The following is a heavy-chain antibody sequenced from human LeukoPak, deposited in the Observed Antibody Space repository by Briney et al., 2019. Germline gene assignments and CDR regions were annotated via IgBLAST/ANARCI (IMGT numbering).Heavy chain of an antibody. J-gene: IGHJ4*02. CDR2: IYYSGST. Sequence: SETLSLTCAVSGGSISSSSYYWGWGRQPPGKGLGWVGSIYYSGSTYSNPSLKSPVPISVDTSQNQFSLRLSSVTAADTAVYYCVRSPRSNYDFWSGYHFDYWGQGTRVTVSS. CDR1: GGSISSSSYY. D-gene: IGHD3-3*01. V-gene: IGHV4-39*01. CDR3: VRSPRSNYDFWSGYHFDY.